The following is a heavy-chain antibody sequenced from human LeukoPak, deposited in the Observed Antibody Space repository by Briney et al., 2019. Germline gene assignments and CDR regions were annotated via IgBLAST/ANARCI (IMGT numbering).Heavy chain of an antibody. Sequence: GGSLRLSCAASGFTFDDYAMHWVRQAPGKGLEWVSGISWNSGSIGYADSVKGRFTISRDNSKNTLYLQMNSLRAEDTAVYYCARYTTGHGFDVWGQETLVTVSS. CDR3: ARYTTGHGFDV. D-gene: IGHD2/OR15-2a*01. CDR2: ISWNSGSI. CDR1: GFTFDDYA. J-gene: IGHJ4*02. V-gene: IGHV3-9*01.